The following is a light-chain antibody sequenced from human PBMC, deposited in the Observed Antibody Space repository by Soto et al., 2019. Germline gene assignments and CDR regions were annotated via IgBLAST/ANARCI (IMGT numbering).Light chain of an antibody. CDR1: QSVNSNY. CDR3: LQYWDYSWT. CDR2: GIS. V-gene: IGKV3-20*01. Sequence: EMVMTQSPAILSVSPGESATLSCRASQSVNSNYLAWYQQHPGQPPRLLIYGISTRATGIPARFSGSGSGTDFTLTISRLEPEDFAVYYCLQYWDYSWTFGQGTKVDIK. J-gene: IGKJ1*01.